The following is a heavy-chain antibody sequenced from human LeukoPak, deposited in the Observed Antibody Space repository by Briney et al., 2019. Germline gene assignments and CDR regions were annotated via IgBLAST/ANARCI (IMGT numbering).Heavy chain of an antibody. CDR3: ARERGIAVAGSWFDP. D-gene: IGHD6-19*01. CDR2: IIPILGIA. CDR1: GGTFSSYA. J-gene: IGHJ5*02. V-gene: IGHV1-69*04. Sequence: EASVKVSCKASGGTFSSYAISWVRQAPGQGLEWMGRIIPILGIANYAQKFQGRVTITADKSTSTAYMELSSLRSEDTAVYYCARERGIAVAGSWFDPWGQGTLVTVSS.